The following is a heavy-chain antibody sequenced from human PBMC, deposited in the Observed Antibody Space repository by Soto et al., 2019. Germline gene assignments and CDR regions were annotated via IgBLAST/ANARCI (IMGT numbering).Heavy chain of an antibody. Sequence: GGSLRLSCAASGFTFDDYTMHWVRQAPGKGLEWVSLISWDGGSTYYADSVKGRFTISRDNSKNSLYLQMNSLRTEDTALYYCAKIGYEDGFFDYWGQGTLVTVSS. D-gene: IGHD5-12*01. CDR1: GFTFDDYT. V-gene: IGHV3-43*01. CDR2: ISWDGGST. CDR3: AKIGYEDGFFDY. J-gene: IGHJ4*02.